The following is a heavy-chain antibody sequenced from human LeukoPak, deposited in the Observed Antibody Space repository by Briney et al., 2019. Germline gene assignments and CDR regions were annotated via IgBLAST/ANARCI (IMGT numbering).Heavy chain of an antibody. V-gene: IGHV3-30*03. J-gene: IGHJ4*02. CDR2: ISYDGSNK. CDR3: ASRPVFYYYDSSGLGHDY. D-gene: IGHD3-22*01. CDR1: GFTFSSYG. Sequence: GRSLRLSCAASGFTFSSYGMHWVRQAPGKGLEWVAVISYDGSNKYYADSVKGRFTISRDNSKNTLYLQMNSLRAEDTAVYYCASRPVFYYYDSSGLGHDYWGQGTLVTVSS.